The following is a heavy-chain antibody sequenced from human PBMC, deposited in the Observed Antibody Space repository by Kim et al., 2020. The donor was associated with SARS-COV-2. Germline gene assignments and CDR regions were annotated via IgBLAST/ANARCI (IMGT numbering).Heavy chain of an antibody. CDR1: GFTFSSYG. Sequence: GGSLRLSCAASGFTFSSYGMHWVRQAPGKGLEWVAVISYDGSNKYYADSVKGRFTISRDNSKNTLYLQMNSLRAEDTAVYYCALGVGLDPWGQGTLVTVSS. V-gene: IGHV3-30*03. CDR3: ALGVGLDP. CDR2: ISYDGSNK. D-gene: IGHD3-10*01. J-gene: IGHJ5*02.